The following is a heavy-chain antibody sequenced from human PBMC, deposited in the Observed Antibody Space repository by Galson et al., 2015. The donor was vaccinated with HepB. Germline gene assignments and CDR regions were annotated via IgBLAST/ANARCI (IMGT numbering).Heavy chain of an antibody. D-gene: IGHD3-3*01. Sequence: SVKVSCKASGYTFTSYYMHWVRQAPGQGLEWMGIINPRGGSTSYAQKFQGRVTMTRDTSTSTVYMELSSLRSEDTAVYYCARGIHITIFGVVTLRGWFDPWGQGTLVAVSS. CDR3: ARGIHITIFGVVTLRGWFDP. V-gene: IGHV1-46*01. CDR1: GYTFTSYY. J-gene: IGHJ5*02. CDR2: INPRGGST.